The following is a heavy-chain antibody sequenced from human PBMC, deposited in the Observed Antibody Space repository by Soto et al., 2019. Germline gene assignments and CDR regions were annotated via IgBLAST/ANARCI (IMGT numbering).Heavy chain of an antibody. CDR2: ISSGGSTI. J-gene: IGHJ6*02. Sequence: GGSLRLSCAASGFTFSSYDMNWVRQAPGKGLEWVSYISSGGSTIYYADSVKGRFTISRDNAKNSLYLQMNSLRAEDTAVHYCARGTYNYGAIGGMDVWGQGTTVTVSS. CDR1: GFTFSSYD. CDR3: ARGTYNYGAIGGMDV. V-gene: IGHV3-48*03. D-gene: IGHD5-18*01.